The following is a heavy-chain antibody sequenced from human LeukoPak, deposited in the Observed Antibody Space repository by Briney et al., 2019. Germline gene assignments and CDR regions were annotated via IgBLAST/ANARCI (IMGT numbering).Heavy chain of an antibody. CDR2: INRDGSQK. D-gene: IGHD6-13*01. Sequence: GESLRLSCAASGFSLSGYWMTWVRQAPGKGLEWVANINRDGSQKNHVDSVKGRFTISRDNAKNSLYLQMNSLRAEDTAVYYCARVGYSSSSNFDYWGQGTLVTVSS. CDR1: GFSLSGYW. J-gene: IGHJ4*02. CDR3: ARVGYSSSSNFDY. V-gene: IGHV3-7*01.